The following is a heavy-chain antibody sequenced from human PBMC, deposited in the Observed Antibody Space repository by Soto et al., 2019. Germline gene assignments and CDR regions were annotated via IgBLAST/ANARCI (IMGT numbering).Heavy chain of an antibody. Sequence: FSSDGMRWDRQDPGKVLELGVVISYDGVNRYYASSVEGQFTISRDNSKNTLYLQMNSLRVEDTAVYYCAKSEPNGKYLDYWGQGALVTVSS. J-gene: IGHJ4*02. D-gene: IGHD2-8*01. CDR1: FSSDG. CDR3: AKSEPNGKYLDY. CDR2: ISYDGVNR. V-gene: IGHV3-30*18.